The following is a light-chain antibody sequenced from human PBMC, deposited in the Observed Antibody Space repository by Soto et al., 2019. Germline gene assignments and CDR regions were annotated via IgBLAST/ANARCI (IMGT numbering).Light chain of an antibody. CDR1: RSNIGSHY. V-gene: IGLV1-47*01. J-gene: IGLJ7*01. CDR3: ATWDDSLGRRVL. CDR2: KDS. Sequence: QSVVTQPPSASGAPGQWVTISCSGSRSNIGSHYISWYQHLPGTAPKLLIYKDSQRPSGVPDRFSGSKSGTSASLAIGGLRPEDEGSYYCATWDDSLGRRVLFGGGTQLTVL.